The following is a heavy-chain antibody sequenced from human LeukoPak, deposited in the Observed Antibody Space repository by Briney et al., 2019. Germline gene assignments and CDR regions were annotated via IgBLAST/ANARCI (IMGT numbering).Heavy chain of an antibody. CDR2: MYNDDNHGST. Sequence: GGSLRLSCAASGFSVSNNYMSWVRQAPWKGLEWVSVMYNDDNHGSTYYADAVQGRFTISRDNFKNTLYLRMNTLRVEDAAVYYCAREYAYCSQTGCPSGYWGRGTLVTVSS. D-gene: IGHD2-15*01. CDR1: GFSVSNNY. V-gene: IGHV3-66*01. CDR3: AREYAYCSQTGCPSGY. J-gene: IGHJ4*02.